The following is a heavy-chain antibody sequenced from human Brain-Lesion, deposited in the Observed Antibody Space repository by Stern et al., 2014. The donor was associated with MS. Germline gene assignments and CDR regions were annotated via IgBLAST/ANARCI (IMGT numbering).Heavy chain of an antibody. CDR1: GFSLSNAAMG. CDR2: IFSTGET. D-gene: IGHD2-15*01. CDR3: ARMREYCSGGICFAGYYDS. V-gene: IGHV2-26*01. Sequence: ESGPVLVKPTETLTLTCSVSGFSLSNAAMGVSWIRQPPGKALEGLAHIFSTGETAYSTSLKSRLTIAKAPSRSQVVLTMTNMDPVDTATYYCARMREYCSGGICFAGYYDSWGQGTLVTVSS. J-gene: IGHJ4*02.